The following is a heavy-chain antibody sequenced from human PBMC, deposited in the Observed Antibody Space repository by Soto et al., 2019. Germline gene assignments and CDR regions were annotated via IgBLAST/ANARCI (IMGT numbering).Heavy chain of an antibody. J-gene: IGHJ6*02. V-gene: IGHV1-2*06. CDR2: INPNSGGT. D-gene: IGHD6-6*01. CDR1: GYTFTGYY. CDR3: ARDGAVAARADYYYYGMDV. Sequence: ASVKVSCKASGYTFTGYYMHWVRQAPGQGLEWLGRINPNSGGTNYAQKFQGRVTMTRDTSISTAYMELSRLRSDDTAVYYCARDGAVAARADYYYYGMDVWGQGTTVTVSS.